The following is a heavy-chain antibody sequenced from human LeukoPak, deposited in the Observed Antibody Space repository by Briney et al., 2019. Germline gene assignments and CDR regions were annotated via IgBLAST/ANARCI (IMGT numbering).Heavy chain of an antibody. CDR1: GVSFSDGRYY. Sequence: PSQTLSLTCNVSGVSFSDGRYYWTWIRQHPGKGLVWVGYKYYSGSAKFNPSLTSRLTISIDTSKNQFSLQLSSVTAADTATYYCATPYCSSISCLDVFNMWGQGTRVTVSS. CDR2: KYYSGSA. J-gene: IGHJ3*02. D-gene: IGHD2-2*01. V-gene: IGHV4-31*03. CDR3: ATPYCSSISCLDVFNM.